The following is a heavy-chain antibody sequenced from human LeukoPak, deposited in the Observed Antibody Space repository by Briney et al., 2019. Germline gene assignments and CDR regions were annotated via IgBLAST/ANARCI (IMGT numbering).Heavy chain of an antibody. J-gene: IGHJ4*02. Sequence: GGSLRLSCAASGFTFDDYAMHWVRQAPGKGLEWVSVIYSGGSTYYADSVKGRFTISRDNSKNTLYLQMNSLRAEDTAVYYCARRQPWYNWNGLDYWGQGTQVNVSS. D-gene: IGHD1-1*01. CDR3: ARRQPWYNWNGLDY. CDR1: GFTFDDYA. V-gene: IGHV3-66*01. CDR2: IYSGGST.